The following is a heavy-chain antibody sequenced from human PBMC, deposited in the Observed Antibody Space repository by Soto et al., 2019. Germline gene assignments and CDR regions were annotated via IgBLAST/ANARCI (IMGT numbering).Heavy chain of an antibody. J-gene: IGHJ4*02. D-gene: IGHD3-22*01. CDR3: AADPSDSSGYYYATNFHY. CDR2: IVVGSGNT. CDR1: GFTCTSSA. Sequence: GALVKVSCKASGFTCTSSAVQWVRQDRGQRLEWIGWIVVGSGNTNYAQKFQERVTITRDMSTSTAYMELGSLRSEDTAVYYCAADPSDSSGYYYATNFHYWGQGTLVTVSS. V-gene: IGHV1-58*01.